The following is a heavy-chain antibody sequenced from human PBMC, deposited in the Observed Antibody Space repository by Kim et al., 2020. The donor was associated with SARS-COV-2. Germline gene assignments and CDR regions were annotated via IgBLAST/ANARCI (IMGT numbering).Heavy chain of an antibody. CDR2: IIGTGGST. V-gene: IGHV3-23*01. J-gene: IGHJ4*02. CDR3: AKGSSAWAIFDY. D-gene: IGHD6-19*01. Sequence: GGSLRLSCAASGFTFSSYAMSWVRQAPGKGLEWVSTIIGTGGSTYYADAVKGRFTISRDNSKNTLYLQMNSLRAEDTALYSCAKGSSAWAIFDYWCQGTLVTVAS. CDR1: GFTFSSYA.